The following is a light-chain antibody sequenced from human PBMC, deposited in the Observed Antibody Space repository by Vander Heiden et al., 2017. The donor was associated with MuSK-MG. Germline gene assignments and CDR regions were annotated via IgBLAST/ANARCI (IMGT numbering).Light chain of an antibody. CDR3: CSYAGIHTAV. Sequence: QSALPQPRSVSGSPGQSVTISCTGTSSDVGGYNYVSWYQQHPGTAPKLMIYDVSTRPSGVPDRFSGSKSGNTASLTISGLQAEDEADYYCCSYAGIHTAVFGGGTKLTVL. CDR1: SSDVGGYNY. CDR2: DVS. J-gene: IGLJ2*01. V-gene: IGLV2-11*01.